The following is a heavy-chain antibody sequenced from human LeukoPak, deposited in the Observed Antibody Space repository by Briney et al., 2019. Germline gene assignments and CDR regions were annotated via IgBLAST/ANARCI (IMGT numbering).Heavy chain of an antibody. CDR2: IYHSGST. J-gene: IGHJ1*01. V-gene: IGHV4-38-2*02. CDR3: ARVAAGTGFFQH. CDR1: GFSISSGYY. Sequence: SQTLSLTCTVSGFSISSGYYWGWIRQPPGKGLEWIASIYHSGSTYYNPSLKSRVTIAVDTSKNQFSLKVRSVTAADTAEYYCARVAAGTGFFQHWGQGTLVTVSS. D-gene: IGHD6-13*01.